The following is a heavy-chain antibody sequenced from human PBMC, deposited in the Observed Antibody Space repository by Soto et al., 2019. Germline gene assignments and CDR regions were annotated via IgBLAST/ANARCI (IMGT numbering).Heavy chain of an antibody. CDR2: IYYSGST. J-gene: IGHJ5*02. CDR3: ARRVEYCSGGSCYSEGVGLFDP. CDR1: GGSISSSSYY. Sequence: SETLSLTCTVSGGSISSSSYYGAWIRQPPGKGLEWIGSIYYSGSTYYNPSLKSRVTISVDTSKNQFSLKLSSVTAADTAVYYCARRVEYCSGGSCYSEGVGLFDPWGQGTLVTVSS. D-gene: IGHD2-15*01. V-gene: IGHV4-39*01.